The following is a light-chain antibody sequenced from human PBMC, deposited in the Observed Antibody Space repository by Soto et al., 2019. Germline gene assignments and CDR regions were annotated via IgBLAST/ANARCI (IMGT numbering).Light chain of an antibody. J-gene: IGLJ2*01. CDR1: SSNIGAGYD. CDR3: QSYDRSLSGVV. CDR2: GNS. V-gene: IGLV1-40*01. Sequence: QLVLTQPPSVSGAPGQRVTISCTGSSSNIGAGYDVHWYQQLPGTAPKLLIYGNSNRPSGVPDRFSGSKSGTSASLAITGRQAADEADYYCQSYDRSLSGVVFGGGTQLTVL.